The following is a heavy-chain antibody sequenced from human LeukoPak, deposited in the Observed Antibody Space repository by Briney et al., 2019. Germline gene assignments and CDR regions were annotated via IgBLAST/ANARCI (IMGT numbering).Heavy chain of an antibody. V-gene: IGHV4-39*07. D-gene: IGHD5-12*01. CDR1: GGSISSSSYY. CDR3: ARERVRGYSGYDSQLNYFDY. Sequence: SETLSLTCTVSGGSISSSSYYWGWIRQPPGKGLEWIGSIYYSGSTYYNPSLKSRVTISVDTSKNQFSLKLSSVTAADTAVYYCARERVRGYSGYDSQLNYFDYWGQGTLVTVSS. J-gene: IGHJ4*02. CDR2: IYYSGST.